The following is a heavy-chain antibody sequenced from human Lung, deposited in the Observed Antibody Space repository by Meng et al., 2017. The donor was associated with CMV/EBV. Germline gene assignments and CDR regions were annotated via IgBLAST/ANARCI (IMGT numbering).Heavy chain of an antibody. J-gene: IGHJ5*02. D-gene: IGHD2-2*01. CDR2: IYWDDDK. CDR3: ALFTRSWFDP. V-gene: IGHV2-5*02. CDR1: GFSLGTSEVG. Sequence: QVTLKESGPTLVKPTPTLPLTCTFSGFSLGTSEVGVGWIRQPPGKALEWLAVIYWDDDKRYSPSLKSRLTITKDTSKNQVVLTLTNMDPVDTATYYCALFTRSWFDPWGQGTLVTVSS.